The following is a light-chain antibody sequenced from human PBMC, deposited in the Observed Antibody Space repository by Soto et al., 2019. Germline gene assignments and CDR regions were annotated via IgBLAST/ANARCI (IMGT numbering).Light chain of an antibody. V-gene: IGKV1-39*01. CDR2: SAS. CDR3: QQSYRLPLT. CDR1: QRISAF. J-gene: IGKJ4*01. Sequence: DIQMTQSPSSLSGLVGERVTITCHASQRISAFLNWYHQKPGKAPKLLIYSASYLQSGVPSNFSGSGSGTDFTLSIVTLQPEDSGTYFCQQSYRLPLTLGGGTKVDIK.